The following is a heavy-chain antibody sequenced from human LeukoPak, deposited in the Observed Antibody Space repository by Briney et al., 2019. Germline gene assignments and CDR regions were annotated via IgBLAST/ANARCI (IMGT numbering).Heavy chain of an antibody. V-gene: IGHV1-24*01. CDR3: ATGKQLVHDY. Sequence: ASVKVSCRVSGYTLTELTMHWVRQAPGKGLEWMGGFDPEDGETIYAQKFQGRVTMTEDTSTDTAYMELSSLRSEDTAVYYCATGKQLVHDYWGQGTLVTVSS. CDR1: GYTLTELT. J-gene: IGHJ4*02. D-gene: IGHD6-13*01. CDR2: FDPEDGET.